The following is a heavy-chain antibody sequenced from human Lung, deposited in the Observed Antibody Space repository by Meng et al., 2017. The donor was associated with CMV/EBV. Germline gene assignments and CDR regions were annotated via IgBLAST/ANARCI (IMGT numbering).Heavy chain of an antibody. D-gene: IGHD6-19*01. CDR1: GGSISSSNW. CDR2: IYHSGST. J-gene: IGHJ4*02. V-gene: IGHV4-4*02. Sequence: GLPQGAGTGLVKPSGTLSLTCAGSGGSISSSNWWSWVRQPPWKGLEWIGEIYHSGSTNYNPSLKSRVTISVDKSKNQFSLKLSSVTAADTAVYYCASFPPPGKQWLVTDYWGQGTLVTVSS. CDR3: ASFPPPGKQWLVTDY.